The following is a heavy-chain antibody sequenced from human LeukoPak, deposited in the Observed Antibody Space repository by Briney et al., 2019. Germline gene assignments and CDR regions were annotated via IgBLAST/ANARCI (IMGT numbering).Heavy chain of an antibody. V-gene: IGHV4-4*07. CDR3: AREGFWSGYFDY. CDR2: IYTSGST. D-gene: IGHD3-3*01. Sequence: SETLSLTCTVSGGSISSYYWSWIRQPPGKGLEWIGRIYTSGSTNYNPSLKSRVTMSVDTSKNQFSLKLNSVTAADTAVYFCAREGFWSGYFDYWGQGALVTVSS. J-gene: IGHJ4*02. CDR1: GGSISSYY.